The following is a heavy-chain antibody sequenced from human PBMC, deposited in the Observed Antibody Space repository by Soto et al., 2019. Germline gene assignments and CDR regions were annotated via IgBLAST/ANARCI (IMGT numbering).Heavy chain of an antibody. V-gene: IGHV1-69*01. Sequence: QMQLVQSGAEVKERGSSVKISCKTSGGTFNTYALTWVRQAPGQGLEWIGGIIPIFGIKNVAQRFQGRVTINADVSLTTAYMEMTSLRYDDTAVYYCAKEAGDHWGQGTLVTVSS. D-gene: IGHD3-10*01. CDR1: GGTFNTYA. CDR2: IIPIFGIK. J-gene: IGHJ4*02. CDR3: AKEAGDH.